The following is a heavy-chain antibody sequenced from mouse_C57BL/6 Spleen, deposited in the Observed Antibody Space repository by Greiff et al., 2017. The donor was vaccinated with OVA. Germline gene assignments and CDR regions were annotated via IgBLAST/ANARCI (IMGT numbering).Heavy chain of an antibody. CDR3: ARRGYRRSMDY. Sequence: QVQLQQPGAELVRPGSSVKLSCKASGYTFTSYWMHWVKQRPIQGLEWIGNIDPSDSETPYNQKFKDKATLTADKSSSTAYMHLSSLTSEDSAVYCCARRGYRRSMDYWGQGTSVTVSS. D-gene: IGHD2-14*01. V-gene: IGHV1-52*01. CDR2: IDPSDSET. CDR1: GYTFTSYW. J-gene: IGHJ4*01.